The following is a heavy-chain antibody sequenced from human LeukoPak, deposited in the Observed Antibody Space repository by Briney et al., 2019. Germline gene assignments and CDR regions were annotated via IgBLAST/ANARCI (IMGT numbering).Heavy chain of an antibody. CDR2: IYYSGST. CDR3: ARHGPTYYYDSSGYSGVHFDY. CDR1: GGPISSYY. D-gene: IGHD3-22*01. V-gene: IGHV4-59*08. J-gene: IGHJ4*02. Sequence: PSETLSLTCTVSGGPISSYYWSWIRQPPGKGLEWIGYIYYSGSTNYNPSLKSRVTMSVDTSKNQFSLKLSSVTAADTAVYYCARHGPTYYYDSSGYSGVHFDYWGQGTLVTVSS.